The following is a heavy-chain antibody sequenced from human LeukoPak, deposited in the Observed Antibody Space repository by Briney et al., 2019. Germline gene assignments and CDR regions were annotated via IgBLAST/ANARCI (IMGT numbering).Heavy chain of an antibody. J-gene: IGHJ6*02. Sequence: SETLSLTCTVSGGSISSYYWSWIRQPAGKGLEWIGRIYTSGSTNYNPSLKSRVTMSVDTSKNQFSLKLSSVTAADTAVYYCARDSGFGELLPTLYYYYGMDVWGQGTTVTVSS. CDR2: IYTSGST. V-gene: IGHV4-4*07. CDR3: ARDSGFGELLPTLYYYYGMDV. CDR1: GGSISSYY. D-gene: IGHD3-10*01.